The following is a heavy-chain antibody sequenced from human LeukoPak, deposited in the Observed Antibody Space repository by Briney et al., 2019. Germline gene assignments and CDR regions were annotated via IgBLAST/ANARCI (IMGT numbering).Heavy chain of an antibody. D-gene: IGHD5-12*01. J-gene: IGHJ4*02. CDR3: AKEYSGYDFDY. Sequence: GGSLRLSCAASGFTLRSYDMSWVRPAPGKGLEWVAATSGSGGNTYYADSVKGRFTISRDNSKNTLYLQMNSLRAEDTAVYYCAKEYSGYDFDYWGQGTLVTVSS. CDR2: TSGSGGNT. V-gene: IGHV3-23*01. CDR1: GFTLRSYD.